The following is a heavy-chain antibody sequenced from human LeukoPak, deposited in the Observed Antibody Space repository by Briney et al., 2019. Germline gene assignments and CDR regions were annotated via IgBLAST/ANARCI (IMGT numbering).Heavy chain of an antibody. V-gene: IGHV4-59*11. J-gene: IGHJ6*02. CDR3: ARGPHGATAAETSYYYGMDV. CDR1: DDSFSSHY. D-gene: IGHD6-13*01. Sequence: SETLSLTCAVSDDSFSSHYWTWIRQPPGKGLEWIGYISYIGSTNYNPSLKSRVTISIDTSRNQFSLKLSSVTAADTAVYYCARGPHGATAAETSYYYGMDVWGQGTTVTVSS. CDR2: ISYIGST.